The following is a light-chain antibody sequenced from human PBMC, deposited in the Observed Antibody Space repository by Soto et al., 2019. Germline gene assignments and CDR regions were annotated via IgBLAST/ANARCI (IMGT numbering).Light chain of an antibody. V-gene: IGKV3-11*01. CDR1: HSVTTH. J-gene: IGKJ5*01. CDR2: DAS. CDR3: QQRSDSIT. Sequence: EIVLTQAPDTLSLSPGERGTLSCWASHSVTTHLAWFQQRPGQTPRLLIYDASTRAPGIPARFSGRGSGADFTLTISSLEPEDFAVYYCQQRSDSITFGQGTRLEIK.